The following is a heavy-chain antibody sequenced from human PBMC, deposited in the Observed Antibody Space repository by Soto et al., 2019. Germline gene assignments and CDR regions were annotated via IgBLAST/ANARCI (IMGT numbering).Heavy chain of an antibody. D-gene: IGHD1-1*01. J-gene: IGHJ4*02. V-gene: IGHV3-23*01. CDR1: GFTFSSYA. Sequence: EVQVLESGGGLVQPGGSLRLSCAASGFTFSSYAMSWVRQAPGKGLEWVSTISGSGGSTYYADSVKGRFTISRDNSKNSLELQMNSLRAKDTAVFYCATSGQGPRSTGTVAYWGQGTLVTVSS. CDR2: ISGSGGST. CDR3: ATSGQGPRSTGTVAY.